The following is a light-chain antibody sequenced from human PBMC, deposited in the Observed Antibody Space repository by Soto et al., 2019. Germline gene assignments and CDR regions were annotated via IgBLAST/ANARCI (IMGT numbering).Light chain of an antibody. CDR1: QSLGNN. CDR2: GAS. Sequence: ELVMTQSPASLSVSPGERATRSCSASQSLGNNLAWYQQKPGQAPRLLIYGASTRAIGIPARFSGSGSETDFDLTLSIRHSEAFAVYNYQRYTNWPPVFTFGHGTQVDL. V-gene: IGKV3-15*01. J-gene: IGKJ3*01. CDR3: QRYTNWPPVFT.